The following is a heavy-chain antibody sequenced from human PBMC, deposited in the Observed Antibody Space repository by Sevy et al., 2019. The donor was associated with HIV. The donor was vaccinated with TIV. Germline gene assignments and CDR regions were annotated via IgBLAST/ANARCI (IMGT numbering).Heavy chain of an antibody. V-gene: IGHV3-23*01. CDR2: LIGGGRRT. J-gene: IGHJ6*02. CDR1: GFPFSSYA. D-gene: IGHD2-8*02. Sequence: GGSLRLSCAASGFPFSSYAMSWVRQAPGRGLEWVSTLIGGGRRTYYADSVTGRFIISRENSRNTLYLQMNSLRAEDTAIYYCAKGRVQSGLSGGGANYGMDVCGRGTTVTVSS. CDR3: AKGRVQSGLSGGGANYGMDV.